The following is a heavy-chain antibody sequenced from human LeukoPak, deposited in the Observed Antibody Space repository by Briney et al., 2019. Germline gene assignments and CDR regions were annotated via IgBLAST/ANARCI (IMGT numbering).Heavy chain of an antibody. V-gene: IGHV1-18*01. CDR3: ARGKFQYYYGSGSYPRLFDP. CDR2: ISAYNGNT. J-gene: IGHJ5*02. Sequence: ASVKVSCKASGYTFTSYGISWVRQAPGQGLEWMGWISAYNGNTNYAQKLQGRVTMATDTSTSTAYMELRSLRSDDTAVYYCARGKFQYYYGSGSYPRLFDPWGQGTLVTVSS. D-gene: IGHD3-10*01. CDR1: GYTFTSYG.